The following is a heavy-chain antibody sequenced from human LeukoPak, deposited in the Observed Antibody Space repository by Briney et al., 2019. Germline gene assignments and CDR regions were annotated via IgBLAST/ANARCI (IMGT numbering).Heavy chain of an antibody. Sequence: GGSLRLSCAASGFTFDDYGMSWVRQAPGKGLEWVSGINWNGGSTFYADSVKGRFTISRDNAKNSLYLKMNSLRAEATAMYYCAREYGSSHGFDPWGQGTLVTVSS. CDR3: AREYGSSHGFDP. V-gene: IGHV3-20*04. D-gene: IGHD6-13*01. CDR1: GFTFDDYG. CDR2: INWNGGST. J-gene: IGHJ5*02.